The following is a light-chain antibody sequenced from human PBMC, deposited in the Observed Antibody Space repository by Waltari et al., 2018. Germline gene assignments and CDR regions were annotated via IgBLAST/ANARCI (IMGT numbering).Light chain of an antibody. V-gene: IGLV2-14*03. CDR1: SSDIGGYDY. J-gene: IGLJ2*01. CDR2: DVS. CDR3: SSYTSISTSVI. Sequence: HSALTQPASVSGSPGQSITISCTGTSSDIGGYDYVSWYQQHPGKAPKLMIYDVSKRPSGVSNRFSASKSGDTASLTISGLQTEDEADYYCSSYTSISTSVIFGQGTK.